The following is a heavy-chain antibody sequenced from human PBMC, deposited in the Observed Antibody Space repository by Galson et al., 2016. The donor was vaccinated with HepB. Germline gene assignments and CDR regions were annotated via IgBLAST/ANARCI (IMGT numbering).Heavy chain of an antibody. CDR1: GFTFRDYA. CDR3: VRGNFADY. V-gene: IGHV3-23*01. J-gene: IGHJ4*02. D-gene: IGHD4-23*01. CDR2: ISGSGDNT. Sequence: SLRLSCAASGFTFRDYAMNWVRQAPGKGLQWVSTISGSGDNTYYGDSVKGRFAVSRDNSKNTLSLQLSSLGAEDTAVYYCVRGNFADYWGQGVLVTVTS.